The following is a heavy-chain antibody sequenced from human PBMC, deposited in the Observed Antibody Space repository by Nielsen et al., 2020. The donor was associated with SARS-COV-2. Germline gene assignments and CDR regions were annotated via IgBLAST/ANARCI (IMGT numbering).Heavy chain of an antibody. D-gene: IGHD3-10*01. V-gene: IGHV3-30*04. CDR2: ISYDGSNK. CDR3: ARGGSVTMVRGRDYFDY. Sequence: GESLKISCAASGFTFSSYAMHWVRQAPGKGLEWVAVISYDGSNKYYADSVKGRFTISRDNSKNTLYLQMNSLRAEDTAVYYCARGGSVTMVRGRDYFDYWGQGTLVTVSS. J-gene: IGHJ4*02. CDR1: GFTFSSYA.